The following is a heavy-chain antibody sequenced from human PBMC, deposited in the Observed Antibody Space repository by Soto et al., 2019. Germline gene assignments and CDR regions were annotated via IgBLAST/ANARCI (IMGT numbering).Heavy chain of an antibody. Sequence: PSETLSLTGAVYGGSFSAYYWSWIRQPPGKGLEWIGEINHSGGTSYNPSLKSRVTISVDTSKSQFSLKLTSVTAADRAVYYCARGSVDTVDSSGFYEYWAQGTPVTVSS. V-gene: IGHV4-34*01. CDR2: INHSGGT. D-gene: IGHD3-22*01. J-gene: IGHJ4*02. CDR3: ARGSVDTVDSSGFYEY. CDR1: GGSFSAYY.